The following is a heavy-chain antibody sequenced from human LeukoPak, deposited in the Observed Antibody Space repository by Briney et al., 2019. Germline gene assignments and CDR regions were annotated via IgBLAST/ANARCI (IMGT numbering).Heavy chain of an antibody. CDR3: TTEYYASGALTPIDY. V-gene: IGHV3-15*01. Sequence: PGGSLRLSCTASGFIFGNAWMSWVRQAPGKGLEWVGRIKSKADGGTTDYAAPVKGRFTISKDDSKNTLYLQMNSLKSEDTAVYYCTTEYYASGALTPIDYWGQGTLVTVSS. D-gene: IGHD2/OR15-2a*01. J-gene: IGHJ4*02. CDR2: IKSKADGGTT. CDR1: GFIFGNAW.